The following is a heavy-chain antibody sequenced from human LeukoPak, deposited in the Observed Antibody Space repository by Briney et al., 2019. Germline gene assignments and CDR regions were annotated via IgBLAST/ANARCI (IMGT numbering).Heavy chain of an antibody. CDR1: GFTMSSYS. CDR2: ISSSSSYI. CDR3: ARDSRWLGHDDY. J-gene: IGHJ4*02. Sequence: LSPSCAAAGFTMSSYSMNRVRQDTGKGLEWVSSISSSSSYIYYADSVKGRFTISRDNAKNSLYMQMNSLRAEDTAVYYCARDSRWLGHDDYWGQGTLVTVSS. V-gene: IGHV3-21*01. D-gene: IGHD6-19*01.